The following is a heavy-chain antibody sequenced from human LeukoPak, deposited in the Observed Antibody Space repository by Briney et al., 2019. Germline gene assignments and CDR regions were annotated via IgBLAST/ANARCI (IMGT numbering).Heavy chain of an antibody. J-gene: IGHJ3*02. CDR2: INPNSGGT. D-gene: IGHD6-19*01. V-gene: IGHV1-2*02. Sequence: ASVKVSCKASGYTFTGYYMHWVRQAPGQGLEWMGWINPNSGGTNYAQKLQGRVTMTTDTSTSTAYMELRSLRSDDTAVYYCARDPGIAVAGTGAFDIWGQGTMVTVSS. CDR3: ARDPGIAVAGTGAFDI. CDR1: GYTFTGYY.